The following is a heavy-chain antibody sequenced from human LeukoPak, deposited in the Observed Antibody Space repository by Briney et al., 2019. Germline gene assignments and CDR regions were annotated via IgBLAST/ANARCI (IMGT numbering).Heavy chain of an antibody. J-gene: IGHJ4*02. CDR3: AEDGDGTFDY. CDR1: GFTFSSYS. V-gene: IGHV3-21*01. CDR2: ISSSSSYI. Sequence: GGSLRLSCAASGFTFSSYSMDWVRQAPGKGLEWVPSISSSSSYIYYADSVKGRFTISRDNAKNSLYLQMNSLRAEDTALYYCAEDGDGTFDYWGQGTLVTVSS.